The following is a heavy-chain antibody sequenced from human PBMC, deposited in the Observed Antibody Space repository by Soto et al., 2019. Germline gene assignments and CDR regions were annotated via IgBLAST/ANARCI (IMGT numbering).Heavy chain of an antibody. CDR3: GRNAIFVRGVPDEY. Sequence: GGSLRLSCAATGFTFTTYWVHWVRQAPGKGLEWVARFKSDGSGTTYTDSVKGRFSISRDNANNTVYLQMDNVRVEDTAFYYCGRNAIFVRGVPDEYWGQGTPVTVSS. CDR1: GFTFTTYW. V-gene: IGHV3-74*03. CDR2: FKSDGSGT. J-gene: IGHJ4*02. D-gene: IGHD3-10*02.